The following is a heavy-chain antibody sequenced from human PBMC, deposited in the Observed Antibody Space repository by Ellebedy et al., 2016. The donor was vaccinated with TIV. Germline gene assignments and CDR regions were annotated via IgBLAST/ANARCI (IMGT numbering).Heavy chain of an antibody. D-gene: IGHD3-3*01. Sequence: SETLSLXXTVSGGSISGYYWSWVRQSPGKGLEWIGFVSDTGSTSYNPSLKSRVTMSVDTSKNQFSLRLSSVTAADTAVYYCASGGWSGDRYFFDYWGQGTLVTVSS. V-gene: IGHV4-59*08. J-gene: IGHJ4*02. CDR3: ASGGWSGDRYFFDY. CDR1: GGSISGYY. CDR2: VSDTGST.